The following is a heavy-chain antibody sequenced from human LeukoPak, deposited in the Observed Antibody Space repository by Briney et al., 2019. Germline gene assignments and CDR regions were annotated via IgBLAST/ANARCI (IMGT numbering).Heavy chain of an antibody. CDR3: ARGREQWLDSYWYFDL. Sequence: PGGSLRLSCAASGFTFSSYSMNWVRQAPGKGLEWVSYISSSSSTIYYADSVKGRFTISRDNAKNSLYLQMNSLRAEDTAVYYCARGREQWLDSYWYFDLWGRGTLVTVSS. CDR2: ISSSSSTI. J-gene: IGHJ2*01. V-gene: IGHV3-48*04. D-gene: IGHD6-19*01. CDR1: GFTFSSYS.